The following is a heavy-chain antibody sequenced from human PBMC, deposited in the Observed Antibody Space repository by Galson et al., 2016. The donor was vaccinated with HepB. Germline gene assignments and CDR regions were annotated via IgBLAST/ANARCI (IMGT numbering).Heavy chain of an antibody. D-gene: IGHD2-15*01. J-gene: IGHJ3*02. CDR1: GFTFSSYA. V-gene: IGHV3-23*01. Sequence: SLRLSCAPSGFTFSSYAMSWVRQAPGKGPEWVSAISGSGVNTYYADSVKGRFTISRDNSKNILFLQMSSLRAEDTALYYCAKDAGRGGGSAFNIWGQGTVVTVSS. CDR3: AKDAGRGGGSAFNI. CDR2: ISGSGVNT.